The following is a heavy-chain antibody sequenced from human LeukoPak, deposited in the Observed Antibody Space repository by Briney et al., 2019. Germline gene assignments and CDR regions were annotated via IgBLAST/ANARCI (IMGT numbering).Heavy chain of an antibody. CDR1: GYTFTSYD. V-gene: IGHV1-8*01. CDR2: MNPNTGNT. D-gene: IGHD1-26*01. J-gene: IGHJ4*02. CDR3: VRGRNTNY. Sequence: ASVKVSCKASGYTFTSYDINWVRQATGQGLEWMGWMNPNTGNTDYARRFQGRVTMTRNTSISTAYMELSSLRSEDTAVYYCVRGRNTNYWGQGTLVTVSS.